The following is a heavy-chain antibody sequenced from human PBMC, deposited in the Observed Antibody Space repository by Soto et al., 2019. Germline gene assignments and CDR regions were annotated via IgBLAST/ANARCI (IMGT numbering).Heavy chain of an antibody. V-gene: IGHV4-31*03. CDR2: IYYRGST. CDR1: GGSISSGGDY. Sequence: QVQLQESGPGLVKPSQTLSLTCTVSGGSISSGGDYWSWIRQHPGKGLEWIGYIYYRGSTYYNPSLKSRVTLSVDTSKNYFSLKLSSVTAADTAVYYCARATPYYYYGMDVWGQGTTVTVSS. CDR3: ARATPYYYYGMDV. J-gene: IGHJ6*02. D-gene: IGHD2-15*01.